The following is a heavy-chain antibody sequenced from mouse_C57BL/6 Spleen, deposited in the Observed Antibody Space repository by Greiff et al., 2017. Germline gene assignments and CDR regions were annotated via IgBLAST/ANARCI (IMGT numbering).Heavy chain of an antibody. CDR1: GYAFTNYL. J-gene: IGHJ1*03. D-gene: IGHD1-1*02. CDR2: INPGSGGT. CDR3: ARKEGGYYGYFDV. V-gene: IGHV1-54*01. Sequence: VQLQQSGAELVRPGTSVKVSCKASGYAFTNYLIEWVKQRPGQGLEWIGVINPGSGGTNYNEKFKGKATLTADKSSSTAYMQLSSLTSEDSAVYFCARKEGGYYGYFDVWGTGTTVTVSS.